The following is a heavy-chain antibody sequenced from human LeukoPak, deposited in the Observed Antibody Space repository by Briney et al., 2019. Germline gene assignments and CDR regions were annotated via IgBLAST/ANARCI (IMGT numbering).Heavy chain of an antibody. CDR3: AKDDNELRYFDWLPGFDY. CDR1: GFTFSSYA. D-gene: IGHD3-9*01. V-gene: IGHV3-23*01. J-gene: IGHJ4*02. CDR2: ISGSGGST. Sequence: GGSLRLSCAASGFTFSSYAMSWVRQAPGKGLEWVSAISGSGGSTYYADSVKGWFTISRDNSKNTLYLQMNSLRAEDTAVYYCAKDDNELRYFDWLPGFDYWGQGTLVTVSS.